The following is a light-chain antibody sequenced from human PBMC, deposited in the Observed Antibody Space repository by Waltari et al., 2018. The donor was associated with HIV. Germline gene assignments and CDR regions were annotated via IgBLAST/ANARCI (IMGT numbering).Light chain of an antibody. CDR2: AAS. CDR3: QQTDSTPYT. Sequence: DIQMTQSPSSLSASVVDRVTITCRPSQSVSSYLNWYQQKPGKAPNLLIYAASSLQSGVPSRFSGSGSGTDFTLTISSLQPEDFATYYCQQTDSTPYTFGQGTKVEIK. J-gene: IGKJ2*01. CDR1: QSVSSY. V-gene: IGKV1-39*01.